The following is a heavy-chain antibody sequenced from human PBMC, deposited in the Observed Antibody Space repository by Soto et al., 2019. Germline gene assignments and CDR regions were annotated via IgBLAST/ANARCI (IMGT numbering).Heavy chain of an antibody. CDR1: GYTFSTYY. Sequence: ASVKVSCKASGYTFSTYYMHWVRQAPGQGYEWMGIIHPSGGSTTYAQKFQGRVTMTRDTSTTTVSMELSSLKSDDTAVYYCAGYAYNGYYFDDCGQGTRVTSPQ. CDR2: IHPSGGST. CDR3: AGYAYNGYYFDD. V-gene: IGHV1-46*01. D-gene: IGHD1-1*01. J-gene: IGHJ4*02.